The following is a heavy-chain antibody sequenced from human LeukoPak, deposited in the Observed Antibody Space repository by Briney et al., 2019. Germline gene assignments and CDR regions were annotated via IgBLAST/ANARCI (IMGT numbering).Heavy chain of an antibody. CDR3: ARHWVGELSSPSHL. J-gene: IGHJ5*02. CDR1: GFTFSTYN. Sequence: GGSLRLSCAASGFTFSTYNMNWVRQAPGKGLEWVSSISSTGNYKYYADSVKGRFTISRDNAKNSLYLQINSLRAEDTAVYYCARHWVGELSSPSHLWGQGTLVTVSS. V-gene: IGHV3-21*01. CDR2: ISSTGNYK. D-gene: IGHD3-16*02.